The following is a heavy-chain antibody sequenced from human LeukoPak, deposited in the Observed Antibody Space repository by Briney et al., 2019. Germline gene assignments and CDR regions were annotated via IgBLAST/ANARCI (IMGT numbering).Heavy chain of an antibody. CDR2: IYYSGST. J-gene: IGHJ4*02. D-gene: IGHD3-22*01. CDR1: GGSISSSSYY. Sequence: SETLSLTCTVSGGSISSSSYYWGWIRQPPGKGRGWIGSIYYSGSTYYNPSLKSRVTISVDTSKNQFSLKLSSVTAADTAVYYCARQGSGYYWGKYYFDYWGQGTLVTVSS. V-gene: IGHV4-39*01. CDR3: ARQGSGYYWGKYYFDY.